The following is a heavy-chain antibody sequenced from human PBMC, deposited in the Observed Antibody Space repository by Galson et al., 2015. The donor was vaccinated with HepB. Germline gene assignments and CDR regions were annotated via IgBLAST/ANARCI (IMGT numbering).Heavy chain of an antibody. Sequence: SLRLSCAASGFTFSSYGMHWVRQAPGKGLEWVAVISYDGSNKYYADSVKGRFTISRDNSKNTLYLQMNSLRAEDTAVYYCAKDIVDDYYDSSGYRFDYWGQGTLVTVSS. CDR2: ISYDGSNK. V-gene: IGHV3-30*18. CDR3: AKDIVDDYYDSSGYRFDY. CDR1: GFTFSSYG. J-gene: IGHJ4*02. D-gene: IGHD3-22*01.